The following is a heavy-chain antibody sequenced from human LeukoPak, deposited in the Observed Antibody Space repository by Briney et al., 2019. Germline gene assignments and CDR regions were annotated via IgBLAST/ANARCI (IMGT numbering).Heavy chain of an antibody. Sequence: SETLSLTCAVYGGSFSGYYWSWIRQPPGKGLEWIGEINHSGSTNYNPSLKSRVTISVDTSKNQFSLKLSSVTAADTAVYYCAGTSFDYTEPSDYWGQGTLVTVS. V-gene: IGHV4-34*01. J-gene: IGHJ4*02. CDR2: INHSGST. CDR3: AGTSFDYTEPSDY. D-gene: IGHD4-11*01. CDR1: GGSFSGYY.